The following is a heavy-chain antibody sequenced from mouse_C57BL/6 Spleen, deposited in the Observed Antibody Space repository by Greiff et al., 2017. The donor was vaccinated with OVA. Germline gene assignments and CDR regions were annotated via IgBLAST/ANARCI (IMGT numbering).Heavy chain of an antibody. V-gene: IGHV1-55*01. J-gene: IGHJ3*01. Sequence: QVQLQQSGAELVKPGASVKMSCKASGYTFTSYWITWVKQRTGQGLEWIGDIYPGSGSTNYNKKFKSKATLTVDTSSSTAYMQLSSLTSEDSAVYYCAGDGYSGSWFAYWGQGTLVTGSA. CDR2: IYPGSGST. D-gene: IGHD2-3*01. CDR1: GYTFTSYW. CDR3: AGDGYSGSWFAY.